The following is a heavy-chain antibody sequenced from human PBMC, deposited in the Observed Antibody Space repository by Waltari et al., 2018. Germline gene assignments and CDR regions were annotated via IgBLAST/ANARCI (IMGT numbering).Heavy chain of an antibody. D-gene: IGHD6-13*01. CDR2: INPNRGNT. CDR1: GYTFTSYD. CDR3: TRLGSSCWYGIVV. V-gene: IGHV1-8*03. Sequence: QVQLVQSGAEVKKPGASVKVSCKDSGYTFTSYDINCVRQATGQGLERMGWINPNRGNTGYPPKIQGRVTITKNTKNRTAHMQLSSLAAEDTAVYCCTRLGSSCWYGIVVWGHGTTVTASS. J-gene: IGHJ6*02.